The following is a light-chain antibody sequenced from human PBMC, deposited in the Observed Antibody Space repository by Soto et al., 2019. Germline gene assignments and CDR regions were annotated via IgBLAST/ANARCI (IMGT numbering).Light chain of an antibody. CDR3: HQYNKGWT. CDR2: GAS. CDR1: QSVSSN. Sequence: EIVMTQSPATLYVSPGERANLSCRASQSVSSNLAWYQQKPGQAPRLLIYGASTRATGIPARFSGSGSWTEFTLTISSLQSEDFEVYYCHQYNKGWTFGPWTKGEIK. J-gene: IGKJ1*01. V-gene: IGKV3-15*01.